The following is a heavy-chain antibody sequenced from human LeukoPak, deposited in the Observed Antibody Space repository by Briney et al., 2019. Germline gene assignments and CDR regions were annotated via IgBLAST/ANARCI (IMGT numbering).Heavy chain of an antibody. D-gene: IGHD3-10*01. CDR2: INHSGST. V-gene: IGHV4-34*01. CDR1: GGSFSGYY. CDR3: ARGPRNYGSGSYFAY. Sequence: SETLFLTCAVYGGSFSGYYWSWIRQPPGKGLEWIGEINHSGSTNYNPSLKSRVTISVDTSKNQFSLKLSSVTAADTAVYYCARGPRNYGSGSYFAYWGQGTLVTVSS. J-gene: IGHJ4*02.